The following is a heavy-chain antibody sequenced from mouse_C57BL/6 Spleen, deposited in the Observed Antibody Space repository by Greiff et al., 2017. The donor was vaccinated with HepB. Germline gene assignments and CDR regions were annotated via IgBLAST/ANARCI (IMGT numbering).Heavy chain of an antibody. J-gene: IGHJ1*03. CDR1: GYTFTSYW. V-gene: IGHV1-69*01. Sequence: QVQLQQPGAELVMPGASVKLSCKASGYTFTSYWMHWVKQRPGRGLEWIGEIDPSDSYTNYNQKFKGKSTLTVDKSSSTAYMQLSSLTSEDSAVYYCARGGYFDVWGTGTTVTVSS. CDR3: ARGGYFDV. CDR2: IDPSDSYT.